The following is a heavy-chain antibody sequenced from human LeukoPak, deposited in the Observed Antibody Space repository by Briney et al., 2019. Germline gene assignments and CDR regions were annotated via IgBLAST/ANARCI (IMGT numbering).Heavy chain of an antibody. CDR2: ISSSSSTI. D-gene: IGHD6-6*01. V-gene: IGHV3-48*02. CDR1: GFTFSTYS. Sequence: GGSLRLSCAASGFTFSTYSMHWVRQAPGKGLEWVSYISSSSSTIFYAGSFKGRFTISRDNAKSSLFLQMNSLRDEDTAIYYCARDKYSTIDYWGQGTLVTVSS. J-gene: IGHJ4*02. CDR3: ARDKYSTIDY.